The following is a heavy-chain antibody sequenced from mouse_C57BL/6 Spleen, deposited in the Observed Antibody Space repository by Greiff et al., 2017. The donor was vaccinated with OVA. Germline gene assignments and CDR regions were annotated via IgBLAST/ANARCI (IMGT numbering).Heavy chain of an antibody. J-gene: IGHJ1*03. Sequence: EVQLQESGGGLVQPGGSLSLSCAASGFTFTDYYMSWVRQPPGKALEWLGFIRNKANGYTTEYSASVKGRFTISRDNSQSILYLQMNALRAEDSATYYCARSLYFDVWGTGTTVTVSS. CDR1: GFTFTDYY. CDR2: IRNKANGYTT. CDR3: ARSLYFDV. V-gene: IGHV7-3*01.